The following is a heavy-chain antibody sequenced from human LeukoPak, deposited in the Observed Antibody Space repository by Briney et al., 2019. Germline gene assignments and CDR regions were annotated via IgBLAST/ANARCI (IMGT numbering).Heavy chain of an antibody. CDR3: ARGLGDYGDYVVDY. CDR2: ISYDGSNK. D-gene: IGHD4-17*01. J-gene: IGHJ4*02. Sequence: GRSLRLSCAASGFTFSSYAMHWVRQAPGKGLEWVAVISYDGSNKYYADSVKGRFTIPRDNSKNTLYLQMNSLRAEDTAVYYCARGLGDYGDYVVDYWGQGTLVTVSS. V-gene: IGHV3-30-3*01. CDR1: GFTFSSYA.